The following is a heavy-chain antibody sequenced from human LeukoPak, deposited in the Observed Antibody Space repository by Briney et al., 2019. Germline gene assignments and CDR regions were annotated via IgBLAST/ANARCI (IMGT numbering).Heavy chain of an antibody. V-gene: IGHV4-34*01. J-gene: IGHJ3*02. D-gene: IGHD3-9*01. CDR1: GGSFSGYY. Sequence: SETLSLTCAVYGGSFSGYYWSWIRQPPGKGLEWIGEINHSGSTYYNPSLKSRVTISVDTSKNQFSLKLSSVTAADTAVYYCARGKTNYDILTGYYSDAFDIWGQGTMVTVSS. CDR2: INHSGST. CDR3: ARGKTNYDILTGYYSDAFDI.